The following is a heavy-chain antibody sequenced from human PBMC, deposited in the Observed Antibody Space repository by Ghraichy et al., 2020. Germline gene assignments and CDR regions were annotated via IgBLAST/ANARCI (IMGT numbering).Heavy chain of an antibody. D-gene: IGHD5-24*01. CDR2: INPIDGST. V-gene: IGHV1-46*01. CDR1: GYTFSTHY. Sequence: ASVKVSCKASGYTFSTHYIHWVRQAPGQGLEWMGIINPIDGSTRIAQKFQDRVTMTQDTSTSTVYMEMSSLRSEDTAVYYCARDVLQEVATMYFDFWGQGTLVTVSS. CDR3: ARDVLQEVATMYFDF. J-gene: IGHJ4*02.